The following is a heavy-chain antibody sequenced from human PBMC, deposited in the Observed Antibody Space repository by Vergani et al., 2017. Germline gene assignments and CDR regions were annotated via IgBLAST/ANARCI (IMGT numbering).Heavy chain of an antibody. V-gene: IGHV4-39*07. CDR1: GGSISSSSYY. D-gene: IGHD3-22*01. Sequence: QLQLQESGPGLVKPSETLSLTCTVSGGSISSSSYYWGWIRQPPGKGLEWIGSIYYSGSTYYNPSLTSRVTISVDTSKNQFSLKLSSVTAADTAVYYCALDSSGYYRFDYWGQGTLVTVSS. J-gene: IGHJ4*02. CDR3: ALDSSGYYRFDY. CDR2: IYYSGST.